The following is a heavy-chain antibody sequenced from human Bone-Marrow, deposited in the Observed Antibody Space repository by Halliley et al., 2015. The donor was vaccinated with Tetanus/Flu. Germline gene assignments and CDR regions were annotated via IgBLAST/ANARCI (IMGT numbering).Heavy chain of an antibody. J-gene: IGHJ4*02. V-gene: IGHV4-59*01. D-gene: IGHD5-18*01. Sequence: TLSLTCSVSGGSIRSYLWSWIRQPPGKRLEWMGYVSDSGRAIYNPSVKSRFTMSVDTSRDQFSLSLSSVTAADTAVYYCARGGRDVRTIPTAYFDFWGQGSLVTVSS. CDR3: ARGGRDVRTIPTAYFDF. CDR1: GGSIRSYL. CDR2: VSDSGRA.